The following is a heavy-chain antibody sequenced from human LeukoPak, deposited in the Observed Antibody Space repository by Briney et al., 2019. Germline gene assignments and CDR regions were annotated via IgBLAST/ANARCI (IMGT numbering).Heavy chain of an antibody. Sequence: SETLSLTCTVSGGSISSRVSHWGWIRQPPGKGLEWIGTIYYSGSTYYSPSLKSRVTTSVDTSKNHFSLRLSSVTAADTAVYYCARIYWQLGYYYTDVWGKGTTVTVSS. CDR2: IYYSGST. CDR3: ARIYWQLGYYYTDV. D-gene: IGHD2-15*01. V-gene: IGHV4-39*07. CDR1: GGSISSRVSH. J-gene: IGHJ6*03.